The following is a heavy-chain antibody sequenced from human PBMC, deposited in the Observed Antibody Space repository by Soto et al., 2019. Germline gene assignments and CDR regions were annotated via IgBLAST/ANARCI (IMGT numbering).Heavy chain of an antibody. CDR3: ACSLGIAAAGTASGYYYYGMDV. V-gene: IGHV5-10-1*01. Sequence: GESLKISCKGSGYRFTSYWISWVRQMPGKKLEWMGRIDPSDSYTNYSPSFQGHVTISADKSISTAYLQWSSLKASDTAMYYCACSLGIAAAGTASGYYYYGMDVWGQGTTVTVS. D-gene: IGHD6-13*01. CDR2: IDPSDSYT. CDR1: GYRFTSYW. J-gene: IGHJ6*02.